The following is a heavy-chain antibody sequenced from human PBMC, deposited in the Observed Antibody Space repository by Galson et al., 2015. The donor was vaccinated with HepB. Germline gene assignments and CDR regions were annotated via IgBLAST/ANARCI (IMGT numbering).Heavy chain of an antibody. CDR3: AREDSSSPWRGWEHYYYYGMDV. Sequence: SLRLSCAASGFTFSSYWMSWVRQAPGKGLEWVANIKQDGSEKYYVDSVKGRFTISRDNAKNSLYLQVNSLRAEDTAVYYCAREDSSSPWRGWEHYYYYGMDVWGQGATVTVSS. CDR1: GFTFSSYW. D-gene: IGHD6-6*01. J-gene: IGHJ6*02. CDR2: IKQDGSEK. V-gene: IGHV3-7*01.